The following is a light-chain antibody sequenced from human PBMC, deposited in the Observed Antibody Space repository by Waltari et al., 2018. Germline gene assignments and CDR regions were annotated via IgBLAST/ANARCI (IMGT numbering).Light chain of an antibody. J-gene: IGLJ2*01. CDR1: SSDVGTYNY. CDR2: DVS. CDR3: SSYISSSTLEL. V-gene: IGLV2-14*03. Sequence: QSALTQPASVSGSPGQSITISCTGTSSDVGTYNYCPWYQQHPGKAPKLMIFDVSIRPSGVSNRFSGSKSGNTASLTISGLQAEDEADYYCSSYISSSTLELFGGGTSLTVL.